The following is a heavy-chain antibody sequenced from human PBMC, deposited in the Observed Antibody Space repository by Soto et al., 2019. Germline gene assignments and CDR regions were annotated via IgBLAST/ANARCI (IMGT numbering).Heavy chain of an antibody. V-gene: IGHV4-30-2*01. J-gene: IGHJ4*02. CDR1: GGSISSGGYS. Sequence: QLQLQESGSGLVKPSQTLSLTCAVSGGSISSGGYSWSWIRQPPGKGLGWIGYIYHSGSTYYNPSLKSRVTISVDRSKNQFSLKLRSVTAADTAVYDCVSGGGLPRYYWGQGTLVTVSS. D-gene: IGHD3-10*01. CDR3: VSGGGLPRYY. CDR2: IYHSGST.